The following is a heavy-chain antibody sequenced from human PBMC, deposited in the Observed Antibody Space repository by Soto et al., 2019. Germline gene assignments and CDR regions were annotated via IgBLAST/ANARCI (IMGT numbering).Heavy chain of an antibody. CDR1: GDSVSSGSYY. V-gene: IGHV4-61*01. J-gene: IGHJ5*02. Sequence: SETLSLTCTVSGDSVSSGSYYWTWVRQPPGKGLEWIGYIAYSGDTYYNPSLRSRVTISADTSENKFSLTLKSVTAADTAVYFCARDFERSAIGPWGQGTSVTVSS. CDR2: IAYSGDT. CDR3: ARDFERSAIGP. D-gene: IGHD3-9*01.